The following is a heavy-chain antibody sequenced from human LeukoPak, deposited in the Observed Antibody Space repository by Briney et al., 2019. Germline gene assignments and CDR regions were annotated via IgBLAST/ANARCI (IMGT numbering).Heavy chain of an antibody. CDR1: GASFTTYPYY. CDR2: VTYSGNT. Sequence: SETLSLTCSVSGASFTTYPYYWTWIRQPPGKGLEWIGSVTYSGNTIYNPSLKSRVTIPIDASKSQFSLNLSSVTAADTAIYFCARTPTGFPNWFGSWGQGTLVTVSS. J-gene: IGHJ5*01. V-gene: IGHV4-39*07. D-gene: IGHD3-9*01. CDR3: ARTPTGFPNWFGS.